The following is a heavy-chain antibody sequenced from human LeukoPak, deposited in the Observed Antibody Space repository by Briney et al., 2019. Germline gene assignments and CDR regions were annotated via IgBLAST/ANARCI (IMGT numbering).Heavy chain of an antibody. CDR3: AGGALYYDLWSGYYY. Sequence: GGSLRLSCAASGFTFSSYSMNWVRQAPGKGLEWVALISHDGNSIYYADSVKGRFTISRDNSKNTLYLQMDSLRAEDTAVYYCAGGALYYDLWSGYYYWGQGTLVPVSS. CDR1: GFTFSSYS. CDR2: ISHDGNSI. D-gene: IGHD3-3*01. J-gene: IGHJ4*01. V-gene: IGHV3-30-3*01.